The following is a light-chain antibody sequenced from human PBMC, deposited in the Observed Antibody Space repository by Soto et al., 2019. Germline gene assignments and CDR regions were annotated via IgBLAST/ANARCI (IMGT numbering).Light chain of an antibody. Sequence: QSVLTQPASVSGSPGQSVTIPFTGTSSNVGSYKLVAWYQQHPGKAPKLMIFEVNKRPSGVSNRVSGSKSGNTASLTISGLKVEDEADYYCCSSGGSPTSGFGTGTKVTVL. V-gene: IGLV2-23*02. CDR2: EVN. J-gene: IGLJ1*01. CDR1: SSNVGSYKL. CDR3: CSSGGSPTSG.